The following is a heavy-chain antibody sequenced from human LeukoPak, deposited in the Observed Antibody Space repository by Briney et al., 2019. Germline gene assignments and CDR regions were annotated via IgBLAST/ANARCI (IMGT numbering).Heavy chain of an antibody. CDR1: GFTVSSNY. Sequence: QPGGSLRLSCAASGFTVSSNYMSWVRQAPGKGLEWVSVIYSGGSTYYADSVKGRFTISRHNSKNTLYLQMNGLRAEDTAVYYCARDMVRGFDPWGQGTLVTVSS. CDR3: ARDMVRGFDP. V-gene: IGHV3-53*04. D-gene: IGHD3-10*01. CDR2: IYSGGST. J-gene: IGHJ5*02.